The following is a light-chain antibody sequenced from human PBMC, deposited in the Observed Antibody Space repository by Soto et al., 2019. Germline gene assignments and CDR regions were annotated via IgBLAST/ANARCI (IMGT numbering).Light chain of an antibody. CDR3: SSYTSSSTVV. CDR2: DVS. Sequence: QSAPTQPASVSGSPGQSITISCTGTSSAVGGYNYVSWYQQHPGKAPKLMIYDVSNRPSGVSNRFSGSKSGNTASLTISGLQAEDEADYYCSSYTSSSTVVFGGGTKLTVL. CDR1: SSAVGGYNY. V-gene: IGLV2-14*03. J-gene: IGLJ2*01.